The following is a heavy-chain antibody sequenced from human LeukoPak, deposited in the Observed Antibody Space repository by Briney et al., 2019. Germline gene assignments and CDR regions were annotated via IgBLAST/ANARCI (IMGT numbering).Heavy chain of an antibody. D-gene: IGHD3-16*01. V-gene: IGHV4-59*04. CDR3: ARKSELGYYFDY. Sequence: PSETLSLTCTVSGGSISSYYWSWIRPPPGKGLGRIVYLYYSGSTYYNPSLKSRVTMSVDTSKNKFSLLLSSVTAVDTAVYYCARKSELGYYFDYGGQGTLVTVSS. CDR1: GGSISSYY. CDR2: LYYSGST. J-gene: IGHJ4*02.